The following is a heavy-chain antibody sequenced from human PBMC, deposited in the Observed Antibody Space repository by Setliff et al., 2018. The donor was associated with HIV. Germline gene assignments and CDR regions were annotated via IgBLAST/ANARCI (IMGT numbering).Heavy chain of an antibody. Sequence: PSETLSLTCTVSGGSISSYYWSWIRQSPGKGLEWIGYTYTSGSTNYNHNPSLKSRVTISLDTSKSHFSLRLNSVTAADTAVYYCARLRAAGTVHYFDPWGQGTQVTVSS. V-gene: IGHV4-4*09. CDR1: GGSISSYY. CDR3: ARLRAAGTVHYFDP. CDR2: TYTSGST. D-gene: IGHD6-13*01. J-gene: IGHJ5*02.